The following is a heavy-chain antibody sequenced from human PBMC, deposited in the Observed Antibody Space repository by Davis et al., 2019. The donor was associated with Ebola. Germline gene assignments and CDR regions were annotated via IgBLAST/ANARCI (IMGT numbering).Heavy chain of an antibody. CDR3: ARGGYDPYYYYYGMDV. Sequence: GGSLRLSCAASGFNFRSYGMHWVRQAPDKGLEWVAVIWYDGSRKYYGGSVKGRFTISRDNSNNLLYLQMNSLRAEDTAVYYCARGGYDPYYYYYGMDVWGQGTTVTVSS. J-gene: IGHJ6*02. V-gene: IGHV3-33*01. CDR1: GFNFRSYG. CDR2: IWYDGSRK. D-gene: IGHD5-12*01.